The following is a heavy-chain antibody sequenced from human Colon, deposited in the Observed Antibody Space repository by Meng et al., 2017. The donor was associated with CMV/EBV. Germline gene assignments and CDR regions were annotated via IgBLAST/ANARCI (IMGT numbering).Heavy chain of an antibody. J-gene: IGHJ4*02. V-gene: IGHV3-74*03. D-gene: IGHD6-13*01. CDR2: INGAAADI. CDR3: AKGDTVSSWFTLDY. CDR1: LSNNNMHW. Sequence: VESGGDSVDPVGSLRHSAASTLSNNNMHWMHQVPVTPGEWLRWISRINGAAADIKYSHSVKGLFTNTRENAKYTLFLQMNNLRADDTAVYYCAKGDTVSSWFTLDYWGQGILVTVSS.